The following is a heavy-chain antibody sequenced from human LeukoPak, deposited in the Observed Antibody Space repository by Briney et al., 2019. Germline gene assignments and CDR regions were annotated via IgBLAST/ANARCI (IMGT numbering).Heavy chain of an antibody. CDR3: AKGGGAFAFDI. Sequence: GGSLRLSCAASGFTFSSYAMHWVRQAPGKGLEWVAVISYDGSNKYYADSVKGRFTISRDNSKNTLYLQMNSLRAEDTAVYYCAKGGGAFAFDIWGQGTMATVSS. D-gene: IGHD3-10*01. J-gene: IGHJ3*02. CDR1: GFTFSSYA. CDR2: ISYDGSNK. V-gene: IGHV3-30*19.